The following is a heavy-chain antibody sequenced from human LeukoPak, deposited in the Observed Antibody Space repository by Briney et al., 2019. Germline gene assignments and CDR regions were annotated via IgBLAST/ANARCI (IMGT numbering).Heavy chain of an antibody. CDR2: IIPIFGTA. D-gene: IGHD3-10*01. V-gene: IGHV1-69*13. J-gene: IGHJ5*02. CDR1: GYTFTSYG. Sequence: SVKVSCKASGYTFTSYGISWVRQAPGQGLEWMGGIIPIFGTANYAQKFQGRVTITADESTSTAYMELSSLRSEDTAVYYCAADPEYGSGSYYNWFDPWGQGTLVTVSS. CDR3: AADPEYGSGSYYNWFDP.